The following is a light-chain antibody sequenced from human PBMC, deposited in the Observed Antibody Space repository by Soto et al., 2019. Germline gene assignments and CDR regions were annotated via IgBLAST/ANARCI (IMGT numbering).Light chain of an antibody. CDR3: QQYNSYSRT. CDR1: QSISAW. CDR2: KAS. J-gene: IGKJ1*01. V-gene: IGKV1-5*03. Sequence: DIQMTQSPSTLSASVGDRVTITCRANQSISAWLAWYQQEPWKAPKLLIYKASHLDSGVPSRFSGSGSGTEFTLTISSLQPDDFATYYCQQYNSYSRTFGQGTKVEIK.